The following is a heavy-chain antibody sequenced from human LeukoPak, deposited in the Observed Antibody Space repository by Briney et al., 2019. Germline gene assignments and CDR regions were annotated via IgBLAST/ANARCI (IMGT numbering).Heavy chain of an antibody. J-gene: IGHJ3*02. CDR1: GGSFSGYY. CDR2: INHSGST. V-gene: IGHV4-34*01. Sequence: SETLSLTCAVYGGSFSGYYWSWIRQPPGKGLEWIGEINHSGSTNYNPSLKSRVTISVDTSKNQFSLKLSSVTAADTAVYYCARVRNRTLGYCSSTSCRDAFDIWGQGTMVTVSS. CDR3: ARVRNRTLGYCSSTSCRDAFDI. D-gene: IGHD2-2*01.